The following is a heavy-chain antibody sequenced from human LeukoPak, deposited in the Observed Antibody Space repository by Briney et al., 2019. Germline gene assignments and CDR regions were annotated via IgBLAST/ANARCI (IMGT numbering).Heavy chain of an antibody. V-gene: IGHV1-8*03. CDR3: ARGQRVVVPAAIKYWFDP. J-gene: IGHJ5*02. Sequence: ASVKVSCKASGYTFTGYYMHWVRQATGQGLEWMGWMNPNSGNTGYAQKFQGRVTITRNTSISTAYMELSSLRSEDTAVYYCARGQRVVVPAAIKYWFDPWGQGTLVTVSS. CDR1: GYTFTGYY. CDR2: MNPNSGNT. D-gene: IGHD2-2*02.